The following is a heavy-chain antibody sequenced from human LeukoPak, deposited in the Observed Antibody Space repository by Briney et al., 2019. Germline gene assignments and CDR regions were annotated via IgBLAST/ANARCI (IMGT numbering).Heavy chain of an antibody. V-gene: IGHV3-21*01. Sequence: GGSLRLSCAASGFTFSSYAMHWVRQAPGKGLEWVSSISSSSSYIYYADSVKGRFTISRDNAKNSLYLQMNSLRAEDTAVYYCARAMRSNYYYDSSGNDAFDIWGQGTMVTVSS. D-gene: IGHD3-22*01. CDR1: GFTFSSYA. CDR2: ISSSSSYI. J-gene: IGHJ3*02. CDR3: ARAMRSNYYYDSSGNDAFDI.